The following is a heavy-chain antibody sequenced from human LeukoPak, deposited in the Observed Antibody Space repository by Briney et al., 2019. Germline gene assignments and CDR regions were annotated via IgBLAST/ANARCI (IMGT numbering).Heavy chain of an antibody. J-gene: IGHJ6*02. CDR1: GGSISSYY. V-gene: IGHV4-4*07. Sequence: PSETLSLTCTVSGGSISSYYWSWIRQPAGKGLEWIGRIYTSGSTNYNPSLKSRVTMSVDTSKNQFSLKLSSVTAADTAVYYCVRDSHDYGDYGYYYGMDVWGQGTTVTVSS. CDR2: IYTSGST. CDR3: VRDSHDYGDYGYYYGMDV. D-gene: IGHD4-17*01.